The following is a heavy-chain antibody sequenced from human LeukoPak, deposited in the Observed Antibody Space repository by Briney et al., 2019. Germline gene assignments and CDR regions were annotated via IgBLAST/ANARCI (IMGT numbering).Heavy chain of an antibody. CDR2: IIPIFGTA. J-gene: IGHJ4*02. V-gene: IGHV1-69*05. D-gene: IGHD3-3*01. CDR3: AAGGSRNYDFWSGYYFDY. Sequence: GSSVKVSCKASGGTFSSYAISWVRQAPGQGLEWMGGIIPIFGTANYAQKFQGRVTITTDESTSTAYMELSSLRSEDTAVYYCAAGGSRNYDFWSGYYFDYWGQGTLVTVSS. CDR1: GGTFSSYA.